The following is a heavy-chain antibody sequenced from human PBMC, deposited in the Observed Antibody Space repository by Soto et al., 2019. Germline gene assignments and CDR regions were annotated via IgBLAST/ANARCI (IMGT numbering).Heavy chain of an antibody. Sequence: SETLSLTCTVSGGSINSGGYYWSWIRQHPGKGLEWIGYIYYSGSTYYNPSLKSRVTISVDTSKNQFSLKLSSVTAADTAVYYCASWGGIASPAYDGSLAPYDYWGQGTLVTVSS. CDR3: ASWGGIASPAYDGSLAPYDY. J-gene: IGHJ4*02. CDR1: GGSINSGGYY. CDR2: IYYSGST. D-gene: IGHD6-13*01. V-gene: IGHV4-31*03.